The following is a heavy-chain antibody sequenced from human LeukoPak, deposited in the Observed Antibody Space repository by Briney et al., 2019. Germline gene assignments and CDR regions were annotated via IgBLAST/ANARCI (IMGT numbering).Heavy chain of an antibody. CDR3: ARDLRGGGDY. V-gene: IGHV3-21*01. D-gene: IGHD3-10*01. J-gene: IGHJ4*02. CDR1: GFTFSTYI. CDR2: IGTSTSYI. Sequence: AGGSLRLSCAASGFTFSTYIMNWVRQTPGKGLEWVSSIGTSTSYIYYADSVKGRFTISRDNSKNTLYLQMNSLRAEDTAVYYCARDLRGGGDYWGQGTLVTVSS.